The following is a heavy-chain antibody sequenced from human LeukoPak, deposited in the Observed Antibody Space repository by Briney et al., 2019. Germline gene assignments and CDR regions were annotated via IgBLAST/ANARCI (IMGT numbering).Heavy chain of an antibody. CDR2: ISGSGGST. V-gene: IGHV3-23*01. CDR3: ASRSVLTGYFDY. J-gene: IGHJ4*02. D-gene: IGHD3-9*01. Sequence: GGSLRLSCAASGFTFSSYAMSWVRQAPGKGLEWVSAISGSGGSTYYADSVKGRFTISRDNSKNTLYLQMTSLRAEDTAVYYCASRSVLTGYFDYWGQGTLVTVSS. CDR1: GFTFSSYA.